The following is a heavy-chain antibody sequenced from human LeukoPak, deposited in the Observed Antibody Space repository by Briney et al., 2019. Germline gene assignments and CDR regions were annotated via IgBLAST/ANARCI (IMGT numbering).Heavy chain of an antibody. J-gene: IGHJ4*02. D-gene: IGHD4-17*01. CDR1: GFSFSPYM. Sequence: PGGSLRLSCAASGFSFSPYMMNWIRQAPGKGLEWVASISGNGHYIYYIGSVKGRFTISRDNAKNSLFLEMNTLRDEDTAVYYCARDHSVTYHTADYWGQGVLVAVSS. V-gene: IGHV3-21*06. CDR2: ISGNGHYI. CDR3: ARDHSVTYHTADY.